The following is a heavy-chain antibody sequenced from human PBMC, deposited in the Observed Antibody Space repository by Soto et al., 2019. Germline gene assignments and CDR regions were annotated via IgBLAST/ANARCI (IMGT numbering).Heavy chain of an antibody. Sequence: PGGSLRLSCAASGFTFSTHGMHWVRQAPGKGLEWVALMWFDGSEKYYGDSVKGRFTISRDNSKNTLYLQMNSLSAEDTAVYYCARLYCSADSCYSVGAFDIWGQGTMVTVSS. CDR1: GFTFSTHG. CDR2: MWFDGSEK. J-gene: IGHJ3*02. CDR3: ARLYCSADSCYSVGAFDI. V-gene: IGHV3-33*01. D-gene: IGHD2-15*01.